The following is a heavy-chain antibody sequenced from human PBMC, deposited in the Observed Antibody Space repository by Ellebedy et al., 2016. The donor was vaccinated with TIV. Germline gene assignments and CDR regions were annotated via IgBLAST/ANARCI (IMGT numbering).Heavy chain of an antibody. CDR3: ARGFAIYDDSGSFSQKDH. CDR2: ISYDGSK. V-gene: IGHV3-30*01. J-gene: IGHJ4*02. CDR1: GFTFRNYI. D-gene: IGHD3-10*01. Sequence: GESLKISCAASGFTFRNYIMHWVRQAPGKGLEWVGVISYDGSKYYGDSVKGRFTISRDISKSTVYLDMNSLRSGDTAVYYCARGFAIYDDSGSFSQKDHWGQGTLVTVSS.